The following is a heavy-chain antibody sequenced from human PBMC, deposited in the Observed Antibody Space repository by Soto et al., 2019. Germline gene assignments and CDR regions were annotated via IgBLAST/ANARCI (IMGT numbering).Heavy chain of an antibody. Sequence: SXKVSLKASGYTXNSYGSGLVRQAPGQGLEWMGWISAYNGNTNYAQKLQGRVTMTTDTYTSTAYMEMRSLRSYDTAVYYCARDDGIAAAGGDYWGQGTRVTVYS. CDR1: GYTXNSYG. CDR3: ARDDGIAAAGGDY. J-gene: IGHJ4*02. V-gene: IGHV1-18*01. D-gene: IGHD6-13*01. CDR2: ISAYNGNT.